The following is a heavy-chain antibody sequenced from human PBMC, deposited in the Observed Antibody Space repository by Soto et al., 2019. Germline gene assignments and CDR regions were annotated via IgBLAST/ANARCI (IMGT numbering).Heavy chain of an antibody. CDR2: ISYDGGKQ. D-gene: IGHD1-26*01. V-gene: IGHV3-30*18. CDR1: GFTFSSYG. J-gene: IGHJ4*02. CDR3: AKGSYSGIYSDFDY. Sequence: GGSLRLSCAASGFTFSSYGTFWVRQAPGKGLEWVAAISYDGGKQYYADSVKGRFTISRDNSKNTLYLQMSSLRAEDTAVYYCAKGSYSGIYSDFDYWGQGTLVTV.